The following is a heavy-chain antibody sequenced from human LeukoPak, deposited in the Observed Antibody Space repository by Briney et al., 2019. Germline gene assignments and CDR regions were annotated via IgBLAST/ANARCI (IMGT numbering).Heavy chain of an antibody. CDR2: IIPIFDTA. CDR3: ARARYYCTNGVCYTSSPYYFDY. V-gene: IGHV1-69*13. CDR1: GGTFSSYA. J-gene: IGHJ4*02. D-gene: IGHD2-8*01. Sequence: SVKVSCKASGGTFSSYAISWVRQAPGQGLEWMGGIIPIFDTANYAQKFQGRVTITADESTSTAYMELSSLRSEDTAAYYCARARYYCTNGVCYTSSPYYFDYWGQGTLVTVSS.